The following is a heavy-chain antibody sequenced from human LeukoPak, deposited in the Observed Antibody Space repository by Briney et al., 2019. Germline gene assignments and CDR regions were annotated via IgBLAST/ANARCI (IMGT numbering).Heavy chain of an antibody. V-gene: IGHV4-4*07. D-gene: IGHD3-10*01. CDR2: IYTSGST. Sequence: SETLSLTCTVSGGSISSYYWSWIRQPAGKGLEWIGRIYTSGSTNYNPSLKSRVTMSVDTSKNQFSLKLSSVTAADTAVYYCARHAQPITMVRGSLNWFDPWGQGTLVTVSS. CDR1: GGSISSYY. J-gene: IGHJ5*02. CDR3: ARHAQPITMVRGSLNWFDP.